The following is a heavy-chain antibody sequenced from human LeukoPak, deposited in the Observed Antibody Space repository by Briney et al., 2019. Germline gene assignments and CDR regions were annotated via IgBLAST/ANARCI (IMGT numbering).Heavy chain of an antibody. D-gene: IGHD3-16*01. CDR2: ISGSGGST. Sequence: PGGSLRLSCAASGFTSSSYAMSWVRQAPGKGLECVSAISGSGGSTYYADSVKGRFTLSRDNSKSTLYLQMNSLRAEDTAVYYCAKLFYTASVYYYYGMDVWGQGTTVTVSS. V-gene: IGHV3-23*01. J-gene: IGHJ6*02. CDR1: GFTSSSYA. CDR3: AKLFYTASVYYYYGMDV.